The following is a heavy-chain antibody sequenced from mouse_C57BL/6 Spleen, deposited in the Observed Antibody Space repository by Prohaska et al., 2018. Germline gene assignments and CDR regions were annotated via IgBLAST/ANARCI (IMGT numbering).Heavy chain of an antibody. D-gene: IGHD2-2*01. CDR3: ARVPFYGYDEEYYFDY. Sequence: HGKSLEWIGDINPNNGGTSYNQKFKGKATLTVDKSSSTAYMELRSLTSEDSAVYYCARVPFYGYDEEYYFDYWGQGTTLTVSS. V-gene: IGHV1-26*01. J-gene: IGHJ2*01. CDR2: INPNNGGT.